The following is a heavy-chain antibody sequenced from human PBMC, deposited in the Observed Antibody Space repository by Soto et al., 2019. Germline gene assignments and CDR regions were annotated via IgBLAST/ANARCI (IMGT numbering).Heavy chain of an antibody. CDR1: GYTFTSYA. CDR2: INAGNGNT. D-gene: IGHD3-3*01. Sequence: GASVKVSCKASGYTFTSYAMHWVRQAPGQRLEWMGWINAGNGNTKYSQKFQGRVTITRDTSASTAYMELSSLRSEDTAVYYCARDGLGRDLEWLLYRPGAYFDYWGQGTLVTVPQ. CDR3: ARDGLGRDLEWLLYRPGAYFDY. V-gene: IGHV1-3*01. J-gene: IGHJ4*02.